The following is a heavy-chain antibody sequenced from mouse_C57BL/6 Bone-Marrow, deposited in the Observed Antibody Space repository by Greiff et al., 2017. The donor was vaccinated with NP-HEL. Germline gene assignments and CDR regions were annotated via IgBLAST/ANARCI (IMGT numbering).Heavy chain of an antibody. J-gene: IGHJ4*01. CDR1: GFTFSSYA. Sequence: DVMLVESGEGLVKPGGSLKLSCAASGFTFSSYAMSWVRQTPEKRLEWVAYISSGGDYIYYADTVKGRFTISRDNARNTLYLQMSSLKSEDTAMYYCTRDWDDGYYYAMDYWGQGTSVTVSS. V-gene: IGHV5-9-1*02. CDR2: ISSGGDYI. D-gene: IGHD4-1*01. CDR3: TRDWDDGYYYAMDY.